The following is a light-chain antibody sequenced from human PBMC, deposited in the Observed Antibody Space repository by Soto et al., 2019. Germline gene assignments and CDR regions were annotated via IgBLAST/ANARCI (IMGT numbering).Light chain of an antibody. Sequence: EIVMTQSPSSLSVSPGERATLSCRASQSVTANLAWYQQKPGQAPRLLIYNGVTRATGIPARFTGSGSGREYTLTINCLQSEDVAMYYCQQYNTWSPFTFGPGTKVELK. V-gene: IGKV3-15*01. J-gene: IGKJ3*01. CDR2: NGV. CDR1: QSVTAN. CDR3: QQYNTWSPFT.